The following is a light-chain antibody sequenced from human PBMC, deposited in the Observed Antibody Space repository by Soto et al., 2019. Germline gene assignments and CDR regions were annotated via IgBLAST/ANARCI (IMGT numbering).Light chain of an antibody. J-gene: IGKJ1*01. CDR3: QQYHTYWWT. V-gene: IGKV1-5*03. Sequence: DIQMTQSPSTLSASVGDRVTITCRASQNIINWLAWYQQKPGKAPKLLIYKASTLEGEVPSRFSGSGSETEFTLTINSLQPDDSATYYCQQYHTYWWTFGQGTKVDIK. CDR2: KAS. CDR1: QNIINW.